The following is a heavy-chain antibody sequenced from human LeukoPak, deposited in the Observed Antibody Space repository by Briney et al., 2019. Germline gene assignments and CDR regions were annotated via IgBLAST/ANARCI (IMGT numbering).Heavy chain of an antibody. CDR2: ISGSGGST. J-gene: IGHJ3*02. Sequence: QPGGSLVLSCAASGCTFSSYAMSWVRQAPGKGLEWVSAISGSGGSTYYADSVKGRFTISRDNSKNTLYLQVNSLRAEDTAVYYCAKFSAVDPEETVEMATINPGAFDIWGQGTMVTVSS. D-gene: IGHD5-24*01. CDR3: AKFSAVDPEETVEMATINPGAFDI. V-gene: IGHV3-23*01. CDR1: GCTFSSYA.